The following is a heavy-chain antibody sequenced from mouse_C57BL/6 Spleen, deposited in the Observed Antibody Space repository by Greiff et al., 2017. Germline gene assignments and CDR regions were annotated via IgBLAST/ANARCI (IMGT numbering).Heavy chain of an antibody. CDR2: INPGSGGT. J-gene: IGHJ3*01. V-gene: IGHV1-54*01. CDR3: AREDDYDLAY. CDR1: GYAFTNYL. Sequence: VQLQQSGAELVRPGTSVKVSCKASGYAFTNYLIEWVKQRPGQGLEWIGVINPGSGGTNYNEKFKGKATLTADKSSSTAYMQLSSLTSEDSAVYFCAREDDYDLAYWGQGTLVTVSA. D-gene: IGHD2-4*01.